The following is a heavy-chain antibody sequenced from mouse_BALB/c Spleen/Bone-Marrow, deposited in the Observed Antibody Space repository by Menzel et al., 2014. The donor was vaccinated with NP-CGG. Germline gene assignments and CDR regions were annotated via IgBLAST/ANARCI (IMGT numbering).Heavy chain of an antibody. D-gene: IGHD3-1*01. CDR3: ARDRAARATGYYSDY. Sequence: EVQVVESGGGLVQPGGSLRLSCATSGFTFTDYYMSWVRQPPGKALEWLGFIRNKANGYTTEYSASVKGRFTISRDNSQSILYLQMNTLRAEDSATYYCARDRAARATGYYSDYWGQGTTLTVSS. J-gene: IGHJ2*01. V-gene: IGHV7-3*02. CDR2: IRNKANGYTT. CDR1: GFTFTDYY.